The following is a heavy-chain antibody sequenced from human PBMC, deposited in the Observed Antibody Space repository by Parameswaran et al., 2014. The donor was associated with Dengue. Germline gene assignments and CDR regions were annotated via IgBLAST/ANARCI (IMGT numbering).Heavy chain of an antibody. V-gene: IGHV4-34*01. Sequence: ASETLSLTCAVYGGSFSGYYWSWIRQPPGKGLEWIGEINHSGSTNYNPSLKSRVTISVDTSKNQFSLKLSSVTAADTAVYYCARGEGLDYYDSSGQAFGDYFDYWGQGTLVTVSS. CDR3: ARGEGLDYYDSSGQAFGDYFDY. CDR1: GGSFSGYY. J-gene: IGHJ4*02. D-gene: IGHD3-22*01. CDR2: INHSGST.